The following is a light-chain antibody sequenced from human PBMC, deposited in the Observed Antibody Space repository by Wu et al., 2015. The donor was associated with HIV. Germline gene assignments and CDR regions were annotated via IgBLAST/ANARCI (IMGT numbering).Light chain of an antibody. CDR3: QQYGSSPRT. CDR1: QSVSSSY. CDR2: GAS. V-gene: IGKV3-20*01. J-gene: IGKJ1*01. Sequence: EIVLTQFPGTLSLSPGERATLSCRASQSVSSSYLAWYQQKPGQALRLLIYGASSRATGIPDRFSGSGSGTDFTLTISRLEPEDFAVYYCQQYGSSPRTFGQGTKVEIK.